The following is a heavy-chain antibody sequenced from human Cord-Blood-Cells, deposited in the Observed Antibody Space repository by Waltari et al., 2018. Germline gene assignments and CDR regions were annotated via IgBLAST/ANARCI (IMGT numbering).Heavy chain of an antibody. Sequence: QLQLQESGPGLVKPSETLSLTCTVSGGSISSSSYYWGWIRQPPGKGLEWIGSIYYSGSTYYNPSLKSRVTISVDTSKNQFSLKLSSVTAADTAVYYCARLGKDCSGGSCYDYWGQGTLVTVSS. CDR3: ARLGKDCSGGSCYDY. D-gene: IGHD2-15*01. V-gene: IGHV4-39*07. CDR2: IYYSGST. J-gene: IGHJ4*02. CDR1: GGSISSSSYY.